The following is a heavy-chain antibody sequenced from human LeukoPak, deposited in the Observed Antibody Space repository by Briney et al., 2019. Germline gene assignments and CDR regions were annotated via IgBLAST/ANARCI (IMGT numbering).Heavy chain of an antibody. D-gene: IGHD2-2*01. Sequence: GESLKISCKGSGYSFTSYWIGWVRQMPGKGLEWMGIIYPGDSDTRYSPSFQGQVTISADKSFSTAYLQWSSLKASDTAMYYCARINHHCSSTSCYAADYWGQGTLVTVSS. CDR2: IYPGDSDT. CDR1: GYSFTSYW. J-gene: IGHJ4*02. CDR3: ARINHHCSSTSCYAADY. V-gene: IGHV5-51*01.